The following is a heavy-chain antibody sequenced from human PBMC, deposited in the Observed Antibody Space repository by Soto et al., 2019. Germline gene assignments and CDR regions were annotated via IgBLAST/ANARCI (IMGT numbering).Heavy chain of an antibody. J-gene: IGHJ2*01. CDR3: ARGNHGWLQLWYFGL. CDR1: GGTFSSYT. D-gene: IGHD5-12*01. Sequence: QVQLVQSGAEVKKPGSSVTVSCKASGGTFSSYTISWVRQAPGQGLEWMGGFIPIFGTANYAQKFQGRVTITAGEPTSTAYMELGSLRSEDTAVYYCARGNHGWLQLWYFGLWGRGTLVTVSS. V-gene: IGHV1-69*12. CDR2: FIPIFGTA.